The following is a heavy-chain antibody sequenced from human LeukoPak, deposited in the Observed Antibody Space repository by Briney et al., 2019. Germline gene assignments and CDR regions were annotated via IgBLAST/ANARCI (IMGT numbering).Heavy chain of an antibody. CDR3: AKDNYDILTGYYNPFDY. D-gene: IGHD3-9*01. V-gene: IGHV4-4*07. J-gene: IGHJ4*02. CDR1: GVSISSYY. Sequence: SETLSLTCTVSGVSISSYYWSWIAQPVGKGLEGIGRIYNIGNTNYNPSLKSRVIMSVDTSKNQFSLNLSSVTAADTAVYYCAKDNYDILTGYYNPFDYWGQGTLVTVSS. CDR2: IYNIGNT.